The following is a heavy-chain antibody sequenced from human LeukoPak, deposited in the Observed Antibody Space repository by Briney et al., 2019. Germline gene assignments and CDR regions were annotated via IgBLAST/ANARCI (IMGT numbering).Heavy chain of an antibody. CDR3: XRXLTXHYYGSGKSTTN. Sequence: GGSLRLSCTASGFTFSSYWMSWVRQAPGKGLEWVANIKNDGSDKYYVDSVKGRFTISRDNAKNSLYLQMNSLRADDTAVYHCXRXLTXHYYGSGKSTTNWGQGTLVTVSS. V-gene: IGHV3-7*01. D-gene: IGHD3-10*01. J-gene: IGHJ4*02. CDR2: IKNDGSDK. CDR1: GFTFSSYW.